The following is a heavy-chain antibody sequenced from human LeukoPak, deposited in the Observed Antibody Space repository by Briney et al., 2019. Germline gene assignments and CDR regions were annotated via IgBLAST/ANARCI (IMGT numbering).Heavy chain of an antibody. D-gene: IGHD6-19*01. J-gene: IGHJ3*02. CDR1: GYTVTSYG. V-gene: IGHV1-18*01. Sequence: ASVKVSCKASGYTVTSYGLSWVRQAPGQGLEWMGGISAYNGNTNYAQKLQGRVTMTTDTSTSTAYMELRSLRSDDTAVYYCARDFYCSSGSCYDTFDTWGQGTTVTVSS. CDR2: ISAYNGNT. CDR3: ARDFYCSSGSCYDTFDT.